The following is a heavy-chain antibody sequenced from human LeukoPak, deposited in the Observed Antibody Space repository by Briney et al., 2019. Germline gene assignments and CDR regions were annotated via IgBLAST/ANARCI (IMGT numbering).Heavy chain of an antibody. J-gene: IGHJ4*02. V-gene: IGHV4-34*01. CDR2: VNHSGST. D-gene: IGHD1-26*01. CDR1: GGSFSGYY. Sequence: SETLSLTCAVYGGSFSGYYWSWIRQPPGKGLEWIGEVNHSGSTNYNPSLKSRVTISVDTSKNQFSLKLSSVTAADTAVYYCASGSSGSYHFDYWGQGTLVTVSS. CDR3: ASGSSGSYHFDY.